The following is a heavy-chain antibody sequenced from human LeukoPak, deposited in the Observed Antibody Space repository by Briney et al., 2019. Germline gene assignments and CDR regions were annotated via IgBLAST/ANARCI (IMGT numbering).Heavy chain of an antibody. CDR1: GFIFSSYS. CDR2: ISTSGSYI. V-gene: IGHV3-21*04. J-gene: IGHJ4*02. CDR3: ARGFLPGGGTAMVYFY. Sequence: GGSLRLSCAASGFIFSSYSMNWVRQAPGKGLEWVSSISTSGSYIYYAGSVKGRFTISRDNATNSLSLQMNSLRAEDTAVYYCARGFLPGGGTAMVYFYWGQGTLVTVSS. D-gene: IGHD5-18*01.